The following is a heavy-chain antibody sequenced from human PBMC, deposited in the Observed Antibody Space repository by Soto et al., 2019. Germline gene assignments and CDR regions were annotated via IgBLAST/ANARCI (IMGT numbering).Heavy chain of an antibody. CDR1: GYTFTGYY. D-gene: IGHD3-22*01. CDR3: ARYYYDSTYYYGMDG. J-gene: IGHJ6*02. CDR2: INPNSGGT. Sequence: ASVKVSCKASGYTFTGYYMHWVRQAPGQGLEWMGWINPNSGGTNYAQKFQGRVTMTRDTSISTAYMELSRLRSDDTAVYYCARYYYDSTYYYGMDGWGQGTTVTVSS. V-gene: IGHV1-2*02.